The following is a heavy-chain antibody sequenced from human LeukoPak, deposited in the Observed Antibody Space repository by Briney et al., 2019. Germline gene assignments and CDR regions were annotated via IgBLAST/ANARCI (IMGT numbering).Heavy chain of an antibody. Sequence: GGSLRLSCAASGFTFDTYWMTWVRQAPGKGLEWVADIKQDGIEKYYVDSVKGRFTISRDNAKNSLYLQMNSLRAEDTAVYYCARARSDYWGQGTLVTVSS. CDR3: ARARSDY. CDR2: IKQDGIEK. CDR1: GFTFDTYW. J-gene: IGHJ4*02. V-gene: IGHV3-7*01.